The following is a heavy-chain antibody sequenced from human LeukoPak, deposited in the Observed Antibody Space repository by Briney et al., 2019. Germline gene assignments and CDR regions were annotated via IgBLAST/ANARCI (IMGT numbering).Heavy chain of an antibody. CDR3: ARYGSGSPYDD. J-gene: IGHJ4*02. V-gene: IGHV1-46*01. CDR1: GDTFTSYF. Sequence: ASVKVSCKASGDTFTSYFMHWVRQAPGQGLEWMGIINLSSGTATYTQKFQGRVTMTRDTSTGTVYMELSSLRSEDTAVYYCARYGSGSPYDDWGQGTLVTVSS. D-gene: IGHD3-10*01. CDR2: INLSSGTA.